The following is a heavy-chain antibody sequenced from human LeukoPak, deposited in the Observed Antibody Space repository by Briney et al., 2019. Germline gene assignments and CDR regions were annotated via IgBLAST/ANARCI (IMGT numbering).Heavy chain of an antibody. CDR3: ARQIAQGDY. J-gene: IGHJ4*02. V-gene: IGHV5-51*01. CDR2: IYPGDSHI. D-gene: IGHD2-21*01. CDR1: GYSFTTYW. Sequence: GESLKISCEASGYSFTTYWIGWVRQMPGKGLEWMGIIYPGDSHIRYSPSFQGQVTISADKSINPAYLQWSSLRASDTAMYYCARQIAQGDYWGQGTLVTVSS.